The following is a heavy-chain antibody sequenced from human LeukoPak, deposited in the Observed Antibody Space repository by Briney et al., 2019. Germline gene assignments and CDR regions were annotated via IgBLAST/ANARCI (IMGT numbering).Heavy chain of an antibody. Sequence: ASVKVSCKASGYTFTGHYMHWVRQAPGQGLEWMGWINPNSGGTNYAQKFQGRVTMTRDTSISTAYMELSRLRSDDTAVYYCARGMHCSSTSCWWYFDLWGRGTLVTVSS. D-gene: IGHD2-2*01. CDR3: ARGMHCSSTSCWWYFDL. J-gene: IGHJ2*01. CDR2: INPNSGGT. CDR1: GYTFTGHY. V-gene: IGHV1-2*02.